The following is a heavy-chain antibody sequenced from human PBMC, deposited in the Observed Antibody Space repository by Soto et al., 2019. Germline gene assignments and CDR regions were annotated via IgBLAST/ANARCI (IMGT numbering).Heavy chain of an antibody. V-gene: IGHV3-33*01. CDR3: ARAYDHMKRTIFGVVIPPLKYYFDY. J-gene: IGHJ4*02. Sequence: PGGSLRLSCAASGFTFSSYGMHWVRQAPGKGLEWVAVICFDGSIKYYADSVKGLFTISRDNSKNMLFLQMNSLRAEDTAVYYCARAYDHMKRTIFGVVIPPLKYYFDYWGQGTLVTVSS. D-gene: IGHD3-3*01. CDR2: ICFDGSIK. CDR1: GFTFSSYG.